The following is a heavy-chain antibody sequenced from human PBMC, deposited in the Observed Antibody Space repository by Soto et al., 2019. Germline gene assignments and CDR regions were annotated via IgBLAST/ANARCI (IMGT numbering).Heavy chain of an antibody. Sequence: GSLRLSCAASGFTFSRYDMHWFRQATVKGLEWVSAIGTAGDTYYPGSVKGRFTISRENAKNSLYLQMNSLRAGDTAVYYYDSSXXYSTLSYWGQGTLVPVSS. CDR3: DSSXXYSTLSY. CDR1: GFTFSRYD. J-gene: IGHJ4*02. V-gene: IGHV3-13*01. CDR2: IGTAGDT. D-gene: IGHD3-22*01.